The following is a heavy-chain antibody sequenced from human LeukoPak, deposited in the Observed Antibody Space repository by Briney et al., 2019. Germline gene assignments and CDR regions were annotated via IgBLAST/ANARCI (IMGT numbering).Heavy chain of an antibody. J-gene: IGHJ6*04. CDR1: GYTFTSYD. V-gene: IGHV1-8*03. D-gene: IGHD3-10*01. Sequence: ASVKGSCKASGYTFTSYDINWVRQATGQGLEWMGWMNPNSGNTGYAQKFQGRVTITRNTSISTAYMELSSLRSEDTAVYYCATGLWFGKYLDVWGKGTTVTISS. CDR3: ATGLWFGKYLDV. CDR2: MNPNSGNT.